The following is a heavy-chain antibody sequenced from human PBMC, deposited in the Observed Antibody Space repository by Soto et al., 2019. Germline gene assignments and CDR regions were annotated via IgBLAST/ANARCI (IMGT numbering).Heavy chain of an antibody. J-gene: IGHJ6*02. Sequence: SGPTLVNPTQTLTLTCTFSGFSLSTSGMCVSWIRQPPGKALEWLARIDWDGDEYYSTSLKTRLTISKDTSKNQVVLTMTNMEPVDTATYYCARIPGDYDYIWGSYQSPSGMDVWGQGTTVTVSS. CDR1: GFSLSTSGMC. CDR2: IDWDGDE. V-gene: IGHV2-70*11. CDR3: ARIPGDYDYIWGSYQSPSGMDV. D-gene: IGHD3-16*02.